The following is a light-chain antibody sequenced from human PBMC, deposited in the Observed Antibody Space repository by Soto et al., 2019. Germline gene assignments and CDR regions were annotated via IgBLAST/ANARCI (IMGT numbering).Light chain of an antibody. J-gene: IGKJ1*01. CDR1: QSVRSN. CDR2: GAS. CDR3: QQYDNWPET. V-gene: IGKV3-15*01. Sequence: EIVMTQSPATLSVSPAERATLSCRASQSVRSNLAWYQQKPGQAPRLLMYGASTRATGIPARFSGSGSGTEFTLTISSLQSEDFAVYYCQQYDNWPETFGQGTKVDIK.